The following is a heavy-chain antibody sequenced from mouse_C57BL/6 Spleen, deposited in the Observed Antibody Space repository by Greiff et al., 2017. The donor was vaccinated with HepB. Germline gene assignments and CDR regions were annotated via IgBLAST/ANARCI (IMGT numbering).Heavy chain of an antibody. CDR3: ATYYGSSPFDY. Sequence: EVKLQESGPGLVKPSQSLSLTCSVTGYSITSGYYWNWIRQFPGNKLEWMGYISYDGSNNYNPSLKNRISITRDTSKNQFFLKLNSVTTEDTATDYCATYYGSSPFDYWGQGTTLTVSS. D-gene: IGHD1-1*01. V-gene: IGHV3-6*01. CDR1: GYSITSGYY. CDR2: ISYDGSN. J-gene: IGHJ2*01.